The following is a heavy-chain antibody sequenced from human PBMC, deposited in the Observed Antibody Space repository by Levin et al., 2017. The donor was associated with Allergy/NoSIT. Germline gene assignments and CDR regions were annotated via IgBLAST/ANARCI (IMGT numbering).Heavy chain of an antibody. CDR2: ISGSGGST. D-gene: IGHD5-18*01. CDR3: AKDTAMAPYYYYGMDV. V-gene: IGHV3-23*01. CDR1: GFTFSSYA. J-gene: IGHJ6*02. Sequence: GESLKISCAASGFTFSSYAMSWVRQAPGKGLEWVSAISGSGGSTYYADSVKGRFTISRDNSKNTLYLQMNSLRAEDTAVYYCAKDTAMAPYYYYGMDVWGQGTTVTVSS.